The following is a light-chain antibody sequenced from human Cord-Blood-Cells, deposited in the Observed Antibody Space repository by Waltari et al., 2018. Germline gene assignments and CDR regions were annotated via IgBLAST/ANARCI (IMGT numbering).Light chain of an antibody. V-gene: IGLV2-14*01. Sequence: QSALTQPASVSGSPGQSITISCTGTSSDVGGYNYVSWYQQHPGKAPKLMIYHVSNRPSGVSNRFAGSKSGNTASLTISGLQAEEEADYYCSSYTSSSTVVFGGGTKLTVL. CDR1: SSDVGGYNY. CDR2: HVS. J-gene: IGLJ2*01. CDR3: SSYTSSSTVV.